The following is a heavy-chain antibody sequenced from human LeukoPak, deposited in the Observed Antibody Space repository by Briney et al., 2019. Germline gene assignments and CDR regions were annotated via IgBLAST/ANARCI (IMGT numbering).Heavy chain of an antibody. J-gene: IGHJ6*02. CDR3: STQTITGTYYYYYGMDV. D-gene: IGHD1-20*01. CDR1: GYTFTGYY. Sequence: ASVKVSCKASGYTFTGYYMHWVRQAPGQGLEWMGWINPNSGGTNYAQKFQGRVTMTRDTSISTAYMELRSLRSDDTAVYYCSTQTITGTYYYYYGMDVWGQGTTVTVSS. V-gene: IGHV1-2*02. CDR2: INPNSGGT.